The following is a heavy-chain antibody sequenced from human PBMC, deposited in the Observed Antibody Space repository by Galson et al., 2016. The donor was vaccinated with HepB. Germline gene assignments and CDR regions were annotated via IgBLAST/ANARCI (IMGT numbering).Heavy chain of an antibody. CDR3: ARGPGGLQWFGDPNPTGWFDP. J-gene: IGHJ5*02. V-gene: IGHV1-2*02. CDR2: INPTSGGT. Sequence: SVKVSCKASGYTFTGYYMHWVRQAPGQGLGWMGWINPTSGGTNYAQKFQGTVTMTRYTSISTAYMALRRLRSDDTAVYHCARGPGGLQWFGDPNPTGWFDPWGQGTLVTVSS. CDR1: GYTFTGYY. D-gene: IGHD3-10*01.